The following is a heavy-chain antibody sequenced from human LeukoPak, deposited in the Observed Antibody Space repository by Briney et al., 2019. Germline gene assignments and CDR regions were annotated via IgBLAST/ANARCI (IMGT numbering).Heavy chain of an antibody. CDR2: ISYDGSNK. CDR3: AREPVDTAMAHYYYGMDV. D-gene: IGHD5-18*01. CDR1: GSTFSSYA. J-gene: IGHJ6*02. V-gene: IGHV3-30-3*01. Sequence: PGGSLRLSCAASGSTFSSYAMHWVRQAPGKGLEWVAVISYDGSNKYYADSVKGRFTISRDNSKNTLYPQMNSLRAEDTAVYYCAREPVDTAMAHYYYGMDVWGQGTTVTVSS.